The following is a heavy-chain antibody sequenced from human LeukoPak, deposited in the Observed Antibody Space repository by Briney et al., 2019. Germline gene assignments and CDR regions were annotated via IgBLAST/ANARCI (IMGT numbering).Heavy chain of an antibody. D-gene: IGHD3-22*01. CDR1: GFTFRNAW. V-gene: IGHV3-15*01. Sequence: GGSLRLSCAASGFTFRNAWMSWVRQAPGKGLEWVGRIKSKKDGGTADYGAPVKDRFIISRDDLKNTLHLQMNSLQTEDTAVYYCAAEYTMMVLVSMHYWGQGTLVTVSS. CDR2: IKSKKDGGTA. J-gene: IGHJ4*02. CDR3: AAEYTMMVLVSMHY.